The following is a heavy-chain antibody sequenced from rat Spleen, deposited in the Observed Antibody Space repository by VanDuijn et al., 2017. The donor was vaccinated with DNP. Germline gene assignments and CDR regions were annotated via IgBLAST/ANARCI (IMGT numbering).Heavy chain of an antibody. Sequence: EVQLVESGGGLVQPGGSLKLSCAASGFTFSDYYMAWVRQAPTKGLEWVASVSYDGSTTFYRDSVTGRFTISRDFAKSTLYLQMDSLRSEDSATYYCTTRGNYGGYDYYDAPYAMDVWGQGTSVTVSS. J-gene: IGHJ4*01. CDR3: TTRGNYGGYDYYDAPYAMDV. D-gene: IGHD1-11*01. CDR2: VSYDGSTT. V-gene: IGHV5-20*01. CDR1: GFTFSDYY.